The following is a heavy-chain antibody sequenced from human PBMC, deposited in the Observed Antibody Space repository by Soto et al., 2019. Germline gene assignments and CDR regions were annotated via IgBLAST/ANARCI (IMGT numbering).Heavy chain of an antibody. D-gene: IGHD5-12*01. V-gene: IGHV6-1*01. CDR1: GDSVSSDRAA. CDR3: VRDNIVAGMDLFDY. Sequence: PSQTLSLTCGISGDSVSSDRAAWHWIRQSPSRGLEWLGRTYFRSRWYSDYAISVKSRMTISADTSKNQFSLQLNSATPDDTATYYCVRDNIVAGMDLFDYWGRGTLVTVSS. CDR2: TYFRSRWYS. J-gene: IGHJ4*02.